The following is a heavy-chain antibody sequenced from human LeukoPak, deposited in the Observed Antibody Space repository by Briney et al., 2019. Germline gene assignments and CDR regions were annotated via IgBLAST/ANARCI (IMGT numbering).Heavy chain of an antibody. CDR1: GGSISSNY. CDR2: IYYSGST. V-gene: IGHV4-59*01. J-gene: IGHJ4*02. Sequence: PSETLSLTCTVSGGSISSNYWSWIRQPPGKGLEWIGYIYYSGSTKYNPSLKSRVTMSVDTSKNQFSLKLSSVTAADTAVYYCARDRGYCSGGSCYRTLDYWGQGTLVTVSS. D-gene: IGHD2-15*01. CDR3: ARDRGYCSGGSCYRTLDY.